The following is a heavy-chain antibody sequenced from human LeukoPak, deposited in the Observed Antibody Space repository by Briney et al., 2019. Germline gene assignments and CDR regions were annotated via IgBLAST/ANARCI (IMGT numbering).Heavy chain of an antibody. V-gene: IGHV3-21*01. CDR2: ISSSSYI. CDR3: ARDPALVAATPYYFDY. J-gene: IGHJ4*02. D-gene: IGHD2-15*01. CDR1: GFTFSSYS. Sequence: GGALRISCAASGFTFSSYSMNWGRQAPGKGLEWVSSISSSSYIYYADSVKGRFTISRDNAKNSLYLQMNSLRAEDTAVYYCARDPALVAATPYYFDYWGQGTLVTVSS.